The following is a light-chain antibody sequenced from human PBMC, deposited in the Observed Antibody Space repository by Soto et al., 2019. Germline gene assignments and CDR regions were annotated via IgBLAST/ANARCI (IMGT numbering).Light chain of an antibody. V-gene: IGKV1-5*03. CDR3: QQYNNYPRT. Sequence: DIQMTQSPSTLSASVGDRVTITCRASQSISSWLAWYQQKPGKAPKLMIYKASSLESGVPSRFSGSGSGTEFTLTISSLQPDDFATYYCQQYNNYPRTSGQGTKVEIK. J-gene: IGKJ1*01. CDR2: KAS. CDR1: QSISSW.